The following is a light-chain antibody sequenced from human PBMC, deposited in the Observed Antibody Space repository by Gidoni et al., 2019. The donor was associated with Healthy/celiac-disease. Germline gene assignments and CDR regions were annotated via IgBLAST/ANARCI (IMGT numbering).Light chain of an antibody. CDR2: KAS. CDR1: QSISSW. Sequence: DIQMTQSPSTLSPSVGDRVTITCRASQSISSWLAWYQQKPGKAPKLLIYKASSLESGVPSRFSGSGSGTEFTLTISSLQPDDFATYYRQQYNSYSISFGQGTRLEI. J-gene: IGKJ5*01. CDR3: QQYNSYSIS. V-gene: IGKV1-5*03.